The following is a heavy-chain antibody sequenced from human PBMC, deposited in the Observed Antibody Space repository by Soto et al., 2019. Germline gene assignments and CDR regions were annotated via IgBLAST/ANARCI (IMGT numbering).Heavy chain of an antibody. CDR3: VTADPGYCSGGSCHWGGY. J-gene: IGHJ4*02. CDR2: ISSNGGST. Sequence: EVQLVESGGGLVQPGGSLRLSCSASGFTFSSYAMHWVRQAPGKGLEYVSAISSNGGSTYYADSVKGRFTISRDNSKNTLYLQMSSLRAEDTAVYYCVTADPGYCSGGSCHWGGYWGQGTLVTVSS. CDR1: GFTFSSYA. V-gene: IGHV3-64D*08. D-gene: IGHD2-15*01.